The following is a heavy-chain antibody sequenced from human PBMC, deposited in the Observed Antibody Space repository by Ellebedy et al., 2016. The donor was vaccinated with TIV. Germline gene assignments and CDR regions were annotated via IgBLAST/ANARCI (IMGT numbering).Heavy chain of an antibody. D-gene: IGHD2-21*01. CDR1: GFTVSSNY. J-gene: IGHJ6*02. Sequence: GESLKISXAASGFTVSSNYMSWVRQAPGKGLEWVSVIYSGGSTYYADSVKGRFTISRDNSKNTLYLQMNSLRAEDTAVYYCARDQHMTGVLRYYYYYGMDVWGQGTTVTVSS. CDR3: ARDQHMTGVLRYYYYYGMDV. V-gene: IGHV3-53*01. CDR2: IYSGGST.